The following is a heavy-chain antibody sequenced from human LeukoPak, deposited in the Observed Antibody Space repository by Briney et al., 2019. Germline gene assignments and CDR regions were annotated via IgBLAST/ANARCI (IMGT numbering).Heavy chain of an antibody. V-gene: IGHV4-59*01. CDR1: GGSISNFY. J-gene: IGHJ4*02. Sequence: PSETLSLTCTVSGGSISNFYWSCIRQPPWKGLQWMGYIYYSGSTSYNPSLKSRVTIPLDPSKNQFSLKLSSVPAADTAVYYCAKTHSFTGHDSWGQGTLVTVSS. D-gene: IGHD1-14*01. CDR3: AKTHSFTGHDS. CDR2: IYYSGST.